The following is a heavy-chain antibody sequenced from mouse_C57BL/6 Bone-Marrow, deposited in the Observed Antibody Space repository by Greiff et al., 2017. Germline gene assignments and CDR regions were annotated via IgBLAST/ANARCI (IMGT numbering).Heavy chain of an antibody. CDR2: ISDGGSYT. J-gene: IGHJ2*01. Sequence: DVQLVESGGGLVKPGGSLKLSCAASGFTFSSYAMSWVRQTPEKRLEWVATISDGGSYTYYPDNVKGRFTISRDNAKNNLYLQMSHLKSEDTAMYYCARLLDYWGQGTTLTVSS. CDR1: GFTFSSYA. CDR3: ARLLDY. V-gene: IGHV5-4*01.